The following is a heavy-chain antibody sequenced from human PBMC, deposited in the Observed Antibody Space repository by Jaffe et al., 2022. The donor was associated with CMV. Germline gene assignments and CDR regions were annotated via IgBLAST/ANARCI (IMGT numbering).Heavy chain of an antibody. D-gene: IGHD6-13*01. Sequence: QLQLQESGPGLVKPSETLSLTCTVSGGSISSSSYYWGWIRQPPGKGLEWIGSIYYSGSTYYNPSLKSRVTISVDTSKNQFSLKLSSVTAADTAVYYCARLFRGSIAAASSSRYYFDYWGQGTLVTVSS. V-gene: IGHV4-39*01. CDR1: GGSISSSSYY. J-gene: IGHJ4*02. CDR2: IYYSGST. CDR3: ARLFRGSIAAASSSRYYFDY.